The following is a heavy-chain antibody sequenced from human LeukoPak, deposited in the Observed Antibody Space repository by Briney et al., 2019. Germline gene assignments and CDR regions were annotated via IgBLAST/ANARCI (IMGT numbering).Heavy chain of an antibody. CDR2: IFYSRTT. Sequence: WETLSLTCTVSGGSIGSTPYYWGWIRQPPGKGLEWIATIFYSRTTYSNPSLKSRVTLSEDTSTTHFSLKLTSVAAADPAVYYCARHLSSITARWGPASSLAYWGQGTLVTVSS. CDR1: GGSIGSTPYY. D-gene: IGHD6-6*01. CDR3: ARHLSSITARWGPASSLAY. J-gene: IGHJ4*02. V-gene: IGHV4-39*01.